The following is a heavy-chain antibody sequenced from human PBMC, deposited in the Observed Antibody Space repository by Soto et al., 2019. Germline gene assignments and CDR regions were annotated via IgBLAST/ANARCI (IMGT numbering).Heavy chain of an antibody. CDR1: GFTFSSYG. D-gene: IGHD5-12*01. Sequence: GGSLRLSCAASGFTFSSYGMSWVRQAPGKGLEWVSAISDSGGSTYYADSVKGRFTISRDNSKNTLYLQMNSLRAEDTAVYYCAKSDLGWLRTFDYWGQGTLVTVSS. V-gene: IGHV3-23*01. CDR2: ISDSGGST. CDR3: AKSDLGWLRTFDY. J-gene: IGHJ4*02.